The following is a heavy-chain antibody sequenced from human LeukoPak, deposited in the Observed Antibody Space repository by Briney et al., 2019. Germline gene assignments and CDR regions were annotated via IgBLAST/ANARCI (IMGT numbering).Heavy chain of an antibody. V-gene: IGHV1-69*05. D-gene: IGHD2-2*02. Sequence: SVKVSGKASGGTFSSYAISWVRQAPGQGLEWMGGIIPIFGTANYAQKFQGRVTITTDESTSTAYMELSSLRSEDTAVYYCARGADIVVVPAAIGATTYFDYWGQGTLVTVSS. CDR1: GGTFSSYA. CDR3: ARGADIVVVPAAIGATTYFDY. CDR2: IIPIFGTA. J-gene: IGHJ4*02.